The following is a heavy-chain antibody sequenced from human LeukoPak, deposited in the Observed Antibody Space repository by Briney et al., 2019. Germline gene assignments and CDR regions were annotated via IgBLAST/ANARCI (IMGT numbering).Heavy chain of an antibody. CDR1: GGSISSSY. J-gene: IGHJ3*02. Sequence: SETLSLTCTVSGGSISSSYWSWIRQPPGKGLEWIGYIYYSGSTNYNPSLKSRVTMSVDTSKNQFSLRLSSVTAADTAVYYCARVVVPATTGAFDIWGQGTMVTVSS. V-gene: IGHV4-59*12. D-gene: IGHD2-2*01. CDR2: IYYSGST. CDR3: ARVVVPATTGAFDI.